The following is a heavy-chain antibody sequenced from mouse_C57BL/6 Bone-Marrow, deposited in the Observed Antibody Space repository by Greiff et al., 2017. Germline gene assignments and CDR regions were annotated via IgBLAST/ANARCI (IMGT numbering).Heavy chain of an antibody. CDR2: IYPRSGNT. D-gene: IGHD1-1*01. V-gene: IGHV1-81*01. CDR1: GYTFTSSG. CDR3: GGDANYYGSSYVPY. J-gene: IGHJ3*01. Sequence: VQLQQSGAELARPGASVKLSCKASGYTFTSSGISWVKQRTGQGLEWIGEIYPRSGNTYYNEKFKGKATLTADKSSSTAYMELRSLTPEDSAVYFCGGDANYYGSSYVPYWGQGTLVTVSA.